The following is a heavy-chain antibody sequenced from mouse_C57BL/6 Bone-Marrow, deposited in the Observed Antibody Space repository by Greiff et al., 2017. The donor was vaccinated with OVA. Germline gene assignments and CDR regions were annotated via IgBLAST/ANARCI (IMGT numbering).Heavy chain of an antibody. D-gene: IGHD2-4*01. CDR2: ISDGGSYT. V-gene: IGHV5-4*01. CDR1: GFTFSSYA. J-gene: IGHJ3*01. Sequence: EVQLMESGGGLVKPGGSLKLSCAASGFTFSSYAMSWVRQTPEKRLEWVATISDGGSYTYYPDNVKGRFTISRDNAKNNLYLQMSHLKAEDTAMYYCARFDYGTYWGQGTLVTVSA. CDR3: ARFDYGTY.